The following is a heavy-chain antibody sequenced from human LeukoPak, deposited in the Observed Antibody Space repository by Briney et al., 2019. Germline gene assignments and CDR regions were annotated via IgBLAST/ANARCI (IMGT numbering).Heavy chain of an antibody. Sequence: GGSLRLSCAASGFTFSTYSMNWVRQAPGKGLEWVSYISSSSSTIYYADSVKGRFTISRDNAKNSLYLQMNSLRDEDTAVYYCARDRRYGYGYLGSGYMDVWGKGTTVTVSS. D-gene: IGHD5-18*01. CDR3: ARDRRYGYGYLGSGYMDV. V-gene: IGHV3-48*02. J-gene: IGHJ6*03. CDR1: GFTFSTYS. CDR2: ISSSSSTI.